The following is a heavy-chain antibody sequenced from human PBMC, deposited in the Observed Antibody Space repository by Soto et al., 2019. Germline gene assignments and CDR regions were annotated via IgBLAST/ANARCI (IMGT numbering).Heavy chain of an antibody. CDR3: ARHHGDSPDY. D-gene: IGHD4-17*01. J-gene: IGHJ4*02. V-gene: IGHV4-59*08. Sequence: SETLSLTCTVSGGSTSSYYWSWIPQPPGKGLEWIGYIYYSGSTNYNPSLKSRVTISVDTSKNQFSLKLSSVTAADTAVYYCARHHGDSPDYWGQGTLVTVSS. CDR2: IYYSGST. CDR1: GGSTSSYY.